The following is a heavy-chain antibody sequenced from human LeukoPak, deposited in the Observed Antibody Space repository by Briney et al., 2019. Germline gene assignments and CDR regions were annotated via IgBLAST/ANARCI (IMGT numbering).Heavy chain of an antibody. CDR3: AKDLTLYGDFPYFDS. V-gene: IGHV3-23*01. J-gene: IGHJ4*02. Sequence: GGSLRLSCAASTFTFSSYAMSWVRQAPGKGLEWVSGISGSGTTTYYADSVKGRFTISRDNSKNTLFLQMSSLRAEDTALYYCAKDLTLYGDFPYFDSWGQGTLVTVSS. CDR2: ISGSGTTT. CDR1: TFTFSSYA. D-gene: IGHD4-17*01.